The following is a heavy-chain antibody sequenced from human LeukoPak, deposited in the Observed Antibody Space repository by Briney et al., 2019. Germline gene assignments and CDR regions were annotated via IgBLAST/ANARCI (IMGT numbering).Heavy chain of an antibody. CDR2: ISSNGDNT. CDR1: GFTFSTYV. J-gene: IGHJ4*02. Sequence: GGSLRLSCSVSGFTFSTYVMHWVRQAPGKGLEYVSAISSNGDNTYCADSVKGRFTISRDNSKNALYLQMSSLRADDTAVYYCVRGTGYWGQGTLVTVSS. V-gene: IGHV3-64D*06. CDR3: VRGTGY.